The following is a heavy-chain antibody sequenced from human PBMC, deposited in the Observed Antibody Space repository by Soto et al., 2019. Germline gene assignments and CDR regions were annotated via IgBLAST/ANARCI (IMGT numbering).Heavy chain of an antibody. Sequence: QVQLQESGPGLVKPSETLSLTCTVSGGSISSYYWSWIRQPPGKGLEWIGYIYYSGSTNYNPALKSRVTISVDTSKNQFSLKLSSVTAADTAVYYCARERVVVVAAHDAFDIWGQGTMVTVSS. CDR2: IYYSGST. J-gene: IGHJ3*02. V-gene: IGHV4-59*01. CDR3: ARERVVVVAAHDAFDI. D-gene: IGHD2-15*01. CDR1: GGSISSYY.